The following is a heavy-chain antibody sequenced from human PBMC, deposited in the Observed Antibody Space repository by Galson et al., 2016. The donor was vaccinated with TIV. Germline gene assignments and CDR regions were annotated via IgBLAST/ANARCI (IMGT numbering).Heavy chain of an antibody. D-gene: IGHD1-26*01. CDR2: IYKSGST. Sequence: LSLTCNVSGGSISSGRHFWSWIRQPAGKGLEWIGRIYKSGSTSYNASLGGRVSISMDTSASQVSLRLISVTAADTAVYFCARGQVWAWESRGFFDHWGPGALVTVSS. J-gene: IGHJ4*02. CDR1: GGSISSGRHF. V-gene: IGHV4-61*02. CDR3: ARGQVWAWESRGFFDH.